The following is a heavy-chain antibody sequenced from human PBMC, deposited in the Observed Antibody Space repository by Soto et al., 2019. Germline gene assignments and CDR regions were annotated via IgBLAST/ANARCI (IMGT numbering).Heavy chain of an antibody. CDR3: ARGSRNYYHGMDV. Sequence: SETLSLTCAVSGGSISSGGYSWSWIRQPPGKGLEWIGYTYHSGSTYYNPSLKSRVTISVDRSKNQFSLKLSSVTAADTAVYYCARGSRNYYHGMDVWGQGTTVTVSS. V-gene: IGHV4-30-2*01. CDR1: GGSISSGGYS. CDR2: TYHSGST. J-gene: IGHJ6*02.